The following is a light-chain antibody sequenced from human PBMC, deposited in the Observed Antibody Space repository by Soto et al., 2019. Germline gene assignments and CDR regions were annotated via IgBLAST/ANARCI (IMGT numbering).Light chain of an antibody. Sequence: QSVLTQPRSVSGSPGQSVTISCTGTSSDVGDYNYVSWYQHHPGKAPKLLLYDVSERPSGVPDRFSGSKSGNTASLTISGLQAEDEADYYCCSYAGIYTLYVFGTGTKVTVL. CDR2: DVS. V-gene: IGLV2-11*01. CDR1: SSDVGDYNY. J-gene: IGLJ1*01. CDR3: CSYAGIYTLYV.